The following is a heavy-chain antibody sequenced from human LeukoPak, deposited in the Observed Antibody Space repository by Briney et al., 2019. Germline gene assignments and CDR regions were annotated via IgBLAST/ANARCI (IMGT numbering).Heavy chain of an antibody. J-gene: IGHJ4*02. CDR1: GFTVSSKY. CDR3: AKERNLEIAVAGTIFDY. V-gene: IGHV3-66*01. Sequence: GGSLRLSCAASGFTVSSKYMSWVRQAPGKGLEWVSVIYSDGSSYYADSVKGRFTISRDNSKNMIYLEMNSLRAEDTAVYYCAKERNLEIAVAGTIFDYWGQGTLVTVSS. CDR2: IYSDGSS. D-gene: IGHD6-19*01.